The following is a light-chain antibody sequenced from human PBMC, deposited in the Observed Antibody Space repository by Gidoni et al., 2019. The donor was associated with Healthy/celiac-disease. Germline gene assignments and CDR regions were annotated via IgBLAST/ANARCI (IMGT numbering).Light chain of an antibody. J-gene: IGKJ1*01. V-gene: IGKV1-5*01. CDR3: QQYNSYWT. CDR2: DAY. CDR1: QSISSW. Sequence: DIQMTQSPSTLSASVGDRVTITCRASQSISSWLAWYQQKPGKAPKLLIYDAYSLESGVPSRFSGSGSGTEFTLTISSLQPDDFATYYCQQYNSYWTFGQXTKVEIK.